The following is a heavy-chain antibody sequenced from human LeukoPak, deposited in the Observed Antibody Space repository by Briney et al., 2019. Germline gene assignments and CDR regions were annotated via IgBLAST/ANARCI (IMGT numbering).Heavy chain of an antibody. D-gene: IGHD5-18*01. CDR3: ARTMSGYSYGDYFDY. J-gene: IGHJ4*02. Sequence: SETLSLTCTVSGGSISGYYWSWIRQPPGKGLEWIGYIYYSGSTNYNPSLKSRVTISVDTSKNQFSLKLSSVTAADTAVYYCARTMSGYSYGDYFDYWGQGTLVTVSS. CDR2: IYYSGST. V-gene: IGHV4-59*01. CDR1: GGSISGYY.